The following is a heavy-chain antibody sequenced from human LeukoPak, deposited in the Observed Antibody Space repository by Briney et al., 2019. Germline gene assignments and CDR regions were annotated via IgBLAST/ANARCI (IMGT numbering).Heavy chain of an antibody. J-gene: IGHJ5*02. V-gene: IGHV4-4*07. Sequence: PSETLSLTCTVSGGSISPYFWSWIRQPAGKGLEWIGRITSAGDTVYNPSLRGRVTMSLDTSKNQFSLILNSVHAWDTALYYCAREDLKLPHNWFDPWGQGTLVTVSS. CDR3: AREDLKLPHNWFDP. CDR1: GGSISPYF. CDR2: ITSAGDT.